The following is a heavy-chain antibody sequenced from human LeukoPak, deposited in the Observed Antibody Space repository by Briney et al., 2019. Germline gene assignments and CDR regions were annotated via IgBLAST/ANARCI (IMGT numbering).Heavy chain of an antibody. J-gene: IGHJ6*04. Sequence: PGGFLRLSCAASGFTFTSYAMSWVRQAPGKGLEWVSVISGGGSSTYYADSVKGRFTISRDNSKNTLYLQMNSLRGEDTAVYYCAKESGQLDVWGKGTTVTVSS. CDR2: ISGGGSST. CDR1: GFTFTSYA. V-gene: IGHV3-23*01. D-gene: IGHD3-3*01. CDR3: AKESGQLDV.